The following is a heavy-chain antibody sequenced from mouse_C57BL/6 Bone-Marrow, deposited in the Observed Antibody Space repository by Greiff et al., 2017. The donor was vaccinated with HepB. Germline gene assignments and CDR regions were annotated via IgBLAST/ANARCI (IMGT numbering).Heavy chain of an antibody. Sequence: QVQLQQSGAELARPGASVKLSCKASGYTFTSYGISWVKQSTGQGLEWIGEIHPRSGNTYYNGRFKGRATLTADKSSSTAYMELRRLTSEDSAVYCGAGYYYGTRFAYWGQGTLVTVSA. V-gene: IGHV1-81*01. CDR1: GYTFTSYG. CDR3: AGYYYGTRFAY. J-gene: IGHJ3*01. D-gene: IGHD1-1*01. CDR2: IHPRSGNT.